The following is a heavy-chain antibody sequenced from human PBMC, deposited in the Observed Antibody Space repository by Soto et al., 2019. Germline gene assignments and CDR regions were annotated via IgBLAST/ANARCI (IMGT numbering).Heavy chain of an antibody. CDR2: IYYSGST. D-gene: IGHD6-13*01. CDR3: ARLDWLAAAGNNWFDP. V-gene: IGHV4-59*08. J-gene: IGHJ5*02. CDR1: GGSISSYY. Sequence: PSETLSLTCTVSGGSISSYYWSWIRQPPGKGLEWIGYIYYSGSTNYNPSLKSRVTISVDTSKNQFSLKLSSVTAADTALYYCARLDWLAAAGNNWFDPWGQGTLVTVSS.